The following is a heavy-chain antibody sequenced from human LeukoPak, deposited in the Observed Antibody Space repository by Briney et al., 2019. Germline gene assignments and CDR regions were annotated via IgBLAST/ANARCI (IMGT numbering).Heavy chain of an antibody. CDR1: GGTFSSYA. Sequence: SVKVSCKASGGTFSSYAISWVRQAPGQGLEWMGGIIPIFGTANYAQKFQGRVTITADESTSTAYMELSSLRSEDTAVYYCARISTYGDYDPGYWYFDLWGRGTLVTVSS. CDR2: IIPIFGTA. CDR3: ARISTYGDYDPGYWYFDL. V-gene: IGHV1-69*13. J-gene: IGHJ2*01. D-gene: IGHD4-17*01.